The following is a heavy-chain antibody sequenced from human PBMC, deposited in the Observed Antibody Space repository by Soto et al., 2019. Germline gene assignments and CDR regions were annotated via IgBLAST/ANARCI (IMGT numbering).Heavy chain of an antibody. D-gene: IGHD3-16*01. J-gene: IGHJ4*02. Sequence: QVQLVESGGGVVQPGRSLRLSCAASGFTFSSYGMHWVRQAPGKGLEWVAVISYDGSNKYYADSVKGRFTISRDNSKNTLYLQMNSLRAEDTAVYYCAKVQGVYDYVWWSLDYWGQGTLVTVSS. V-gene: IGHV3-30*18. CDR2: ISYDGSNK. CDR1: GFTFSSYG. CDR3: AKVQGVYDYVWWSLDY.